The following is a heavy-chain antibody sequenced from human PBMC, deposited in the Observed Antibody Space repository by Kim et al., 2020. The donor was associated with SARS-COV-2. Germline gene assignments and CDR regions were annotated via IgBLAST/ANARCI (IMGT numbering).Heavy chain of an antibody. CDR3: ASGRFDC. CDR2: STGAT. Sequence: STGATDYAESLKSRFTISRDNTKNTLSLQMNSLRAEDTAVYYCASGRFDCWCQGTLVTVSS. V-gene: IGHV3-66*01. J-gene: IGHJ4*02.